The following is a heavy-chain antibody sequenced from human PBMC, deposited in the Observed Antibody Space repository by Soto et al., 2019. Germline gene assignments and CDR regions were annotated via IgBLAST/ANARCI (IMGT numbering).Heavy chain of an antibody. CDR2: TYYRSKWHT. CDR3: ARDLHGTYYYDS. D-gene: IGHD1-1*01. V-gene: IGHV6-1*01. Sequence: QLQLQESGPGLVKPSQTLSLTCDISGDSVSSTSSIWNWIRQSPSRGLEWLGRTYYRSKWHTDYAVSVRGRIPINPDTPKNQFFLQLSSVTPDDTAVYFCARDLHGTYYYDSWGQGTLVTVSS. CDR1: GDSVSSTSSI. J-gene: IGHJ4*02.